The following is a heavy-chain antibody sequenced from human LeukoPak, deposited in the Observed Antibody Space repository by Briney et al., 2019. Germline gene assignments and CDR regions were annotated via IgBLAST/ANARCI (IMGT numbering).Heavy chain of an antibody. V-gene: IGHV4-30-4*08. CDR3: ARVQSSSWGADYYYYYMDV. Sequence: SETLSLTCTVSGGSISSGDYYWSWIRQPPGKGLEWIGYIYYSGSTYYNPSLKSRVTISVDTSKNQFSLKLSSVTAADTAVYYCARVQSSSWGADYYYYYMDVWGKGTTVTVSS. D-gene: IGHD6-13*01. CDR1: GGSISSGDYY. J-gene: IGHJ6*03. CDR2: IYYSGST.